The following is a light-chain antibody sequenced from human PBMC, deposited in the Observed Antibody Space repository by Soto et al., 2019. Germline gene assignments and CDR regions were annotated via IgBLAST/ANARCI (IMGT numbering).Light chain of an antibody. CDR2: DVN. Sequence: QSALTQPAAVSGSPGQSVTISCTGTTSDVGDYNWVSWYQQHPGKAPKLILFDVNNRPSGVSSRFSGSKSGNTASLAISGLQAEDEATYYCKSYTSSDIDVFGTGTKLTVL. CDR3: KSYTSSDIDV. V-gene: IGLV2-14*03. J-gene: IGLJ1*01. CDR1: TSDVGDYNW.